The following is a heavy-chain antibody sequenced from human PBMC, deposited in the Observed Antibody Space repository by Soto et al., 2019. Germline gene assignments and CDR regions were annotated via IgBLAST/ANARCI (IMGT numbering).Heavy chain of an antibody. Sequence: PSETLSLTCAVSGGSISSGGYCWSWIRQPPGKGLEWIGYIYHSGSTYYNPSLKSRVTISVDTSKNQFSLKLSSVTAADTAVYYCARGSEPGIAAAATFDYWGQGTLVTVSS. CDR3: ARGSEPGIAAAATFDY. V-gene: IGHV4-30-2*01. D-gene: IGHD6-13*01. CDR1: GGSISSGGYC. J-gene: IGHJ4*02. CDR2: IYHSGST.